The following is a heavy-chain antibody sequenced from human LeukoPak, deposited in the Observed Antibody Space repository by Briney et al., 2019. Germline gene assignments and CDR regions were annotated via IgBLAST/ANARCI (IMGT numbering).Heavy chain of an antibody. J-gene: IGHJ3*02. CDR1: GFTVSSNY. Sequence: GGSLRLSCAASGFTVSSNYMSWVRQAPGKGLEWVSVIYSGGSTYYADSVKGRFTISRDNSKNSLYLQMNSLRAEDTAVYYCARGGVGSSTSCYTCRAFDIWGQGTVVTVSS. V-gene: IGHV3-53*01. CDR2: IYSGGST. D-gene: IGHD2-2*02. CDR3: ARGGVGSSTSCYTCRAFDI.